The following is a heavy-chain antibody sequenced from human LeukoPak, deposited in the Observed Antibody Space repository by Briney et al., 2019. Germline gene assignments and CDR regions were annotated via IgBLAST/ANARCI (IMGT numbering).Heavy chain of an antibody. CDR1: GFTFSSYA. CDR2: ISGSGGST. D-gene: IGHD6-13*01. Sequence: PGGSLRLSYAASGFTFSSYAMSWVRQAPGKGLEWVSAISGSGGSTYYADSVKGRFTISRDNSKNTLYLQMNSLRAEDTAVYYCAKDPYSNKDAFDIWGQGTMVTVSS. V-gene: IGHV3-23*01. J-gene: IGHJ3*02. CDR3: AKDPYSNKDAFDI.